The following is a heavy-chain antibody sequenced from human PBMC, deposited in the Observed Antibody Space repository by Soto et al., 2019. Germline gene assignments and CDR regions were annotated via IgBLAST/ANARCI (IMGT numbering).Heavy chain of an antibody. CDR1: GFTFSSYA. CDR2: ISDSGAST. V-gene: IGHV3-23*01. Sequence: LRLSCAASGFTFSSYAMSWVRQPPGEGLEWVSTISDSGASTYYAASVKGRFTVSRANSKKTLYLQMDSLRAEETAVYYCAKDPKGSGWSHTWFDPWGQGTLVSVSS. D-gene: IGHD6-19*01. CDR3: AKDPKGSGWSHTWFDP. J-gene: IGHJ5*02.